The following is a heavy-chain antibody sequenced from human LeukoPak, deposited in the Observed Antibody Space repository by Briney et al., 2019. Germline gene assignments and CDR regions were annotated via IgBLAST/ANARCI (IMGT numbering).Heavy chain of an antibody. V-gene: IGHV4-59*12. CDR1: GGSISSYY. CDR2: IYHSGST. D-gene: IGHD5-12*01. J-gene: IGHJ4*02. CDR3: ARSYSDYDSNSD. Sequence: SETLSLTCTVSGGSISSYYWSWIRQPPGKGLEWIGEIYHSGSTNYNPSLKSRVTISVDKSKNQFSLKLSSVTAADTAVYYCARSYSDYDSNSDWGQGTLVTVSS.